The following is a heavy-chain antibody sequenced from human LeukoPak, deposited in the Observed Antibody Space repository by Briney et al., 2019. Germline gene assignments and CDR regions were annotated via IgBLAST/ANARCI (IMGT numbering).Heavy chain of an antibody. D-gene: IGHD1-7*01. Sequence: GGSLRLSCAASGFTFGSYSMNWVRQAPGKGLEWVSSITSSSSYIYYADSVKGRFTISRDNAKNSLYLQMNSLGDEDTAVYYCASGRNVGITGTTGAFDIWGQGTMVTVSS. J-gene: IGHJ3*02. V-gene: IGHV3-21*01. CDR3: ASGRNVGITGTTGAFDI. CDR1: GFTFGSYS. CDR2: ITSSSSYI.